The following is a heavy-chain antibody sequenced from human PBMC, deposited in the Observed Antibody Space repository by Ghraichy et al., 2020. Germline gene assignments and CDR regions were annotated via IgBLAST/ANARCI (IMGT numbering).Heavy chain of an antibody. V-gene: IGHV4-59*01. CDR2: VYDTGAT. CDR1: GGSINNFY. J-gene: IGHJ4*02. CDR3: ARGVDFWTGYYYFDF. Sequence: ESLNISCTVSGGSINNFYWSWIRQAPGKGLEWIGDVYDTGATNYNPSLESRLTLSIDTSKNQFSLVMKSVTAADTALYFCARGVDFWTGYYYFDFWGQGTQVTVSS. D-gene: IGHD3/OR15-3a*01.